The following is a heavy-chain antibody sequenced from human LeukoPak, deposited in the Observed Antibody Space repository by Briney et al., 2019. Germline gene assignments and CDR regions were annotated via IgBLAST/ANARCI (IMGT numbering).Heavy chain of an antibody. CDR1: GYTFTSYA. CDR3: ARESRWELQRVFDY. D-gene: IGHD1-26*01. CDR2: INAGNGNT. J-gene: IGHJ4*02. V-gene: IGHV1-3*01. Sequence: ASVKVSCKASGYTFTSYAMHWVRQAPGQRLEWVGWINAGNGNTKYSQKFQGRVTITRDTSASTAYMELSSLRSEDTAVYYCARESRWELQRVFDYWGQGTLVTVSS.